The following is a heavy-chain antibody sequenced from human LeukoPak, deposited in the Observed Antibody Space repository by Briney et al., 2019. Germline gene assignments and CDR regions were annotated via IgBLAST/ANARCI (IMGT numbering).Heavy chain of an antibody. CDR2: INHSRST. CDR3: ARVDYGDYIDYYYYGMDV. Sequence: SETLSLTCAVYGGSFSGYYWSWIRQPPGKGLEWIGEINHSRSTNYNPSLKSRVTISVDTSKNQFSLKLSSVTAADTAVYYCARVDYGDYIDYYYYGMDVWGQGTTVTVSS. V-gene: IGHV4-34*01. J-gene: IGHJ6*02. CDR1: GGSFSGYY. D-gene: IGHD4-17*01.